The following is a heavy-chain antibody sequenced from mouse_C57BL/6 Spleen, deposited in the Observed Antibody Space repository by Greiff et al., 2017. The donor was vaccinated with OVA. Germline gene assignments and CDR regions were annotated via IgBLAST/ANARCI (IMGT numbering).Heavy chain of an antibody. Sequence: VQLQQSGAELVKPGASVKISCKASGYAFSSYWMNWVKQRPGKGLEWIGQIYPGDGDTNYNGKFKGKATLTADKSSSTAYMQLSSLTSEDSAVYFCARDYYGSSYLPYWGQGTLVTVSA. D-gene: IGHD1-1*01. CDR1: GYAFSSYW. CDR2: IYPGDGDT. J-gene: IGHJ3*01. V-gene: IGHV1-80*01. CDR3: ARDYYGSSYLPY.